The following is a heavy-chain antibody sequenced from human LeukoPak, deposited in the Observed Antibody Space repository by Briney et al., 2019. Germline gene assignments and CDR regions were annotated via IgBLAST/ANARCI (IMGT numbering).Heavy chain of an antibody. CDR3: ARDLAISTSCFDY. CDR1: GFTLSAYG. Sequence: GRSLRLSCATSGFTLSAYGMHWVRQAPGKGLEWVGIIWSDRSHQYYADSVKGRFTISRDIARNTLSLQMSSLRAEDTAVYYCARDLAISTSCFDYWGQGTLVTVSS. J-gene: IGHJ4*02. D-gene: IGHD2-2*01. V-gene: IGHV3-33*01. CDR2: IWSDRSHQ.